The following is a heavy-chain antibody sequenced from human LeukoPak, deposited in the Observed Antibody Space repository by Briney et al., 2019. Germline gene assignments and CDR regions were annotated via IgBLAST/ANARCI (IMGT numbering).Heavy chain of an antibody. V-gene: IGHV4-34*01. CDR2: INHSGST. J-gene: IGHJ4*02. CDR1: GGSFSGYY. CDR3: ARRRITMARGLGYDY. Sequence: SETLSLTCAVYGGSFSGYYWSWIRQPPGKGLEWIGEINHSGSTNYNPSLKSRVTISVDTSKNQFSLKLSSVTAADTAVYYCARRRITMARGLGYDYWGQGTLVTVSP. D-gene: IGHD3-10*01.